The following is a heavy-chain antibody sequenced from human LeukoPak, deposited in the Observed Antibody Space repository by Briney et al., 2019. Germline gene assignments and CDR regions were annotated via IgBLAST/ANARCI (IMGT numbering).Heavy chain of an antibody. Sequence: PSETLSLTCTVSGGSISSGGYYWSWIRQHPGKGLEWIGYIYYSGSTYYNPSLKSRVTISVDTSKNQFSLKLSSVTAADTAVYYCARFLRDPTYDWFDPWGQGTLVTVSS. CDR2: IYYSGST. CDR1: GGSISSGGYY. CDR3: ARFLRDPTYDWFDP. V-gene: IGHV4-31*03. D-gene: IGHD3-16*01. J-gene: IGHJ5*02.